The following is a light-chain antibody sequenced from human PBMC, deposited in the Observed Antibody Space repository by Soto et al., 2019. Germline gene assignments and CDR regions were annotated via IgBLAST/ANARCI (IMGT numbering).Light chain of an antibody. CDR1: SSDVGAYNF. Sequence: QSVLTHPASLSGSPGQSITISCTGSSSDVGAYNFVSWYQHHPGKAPKLILYEVTTHPSGVSSRFSGSKSGNTASLTISGLQADDEANYYCSSYTSSNTPYVFGTGTKVTVL. V-gene: IGLV2-14*01. CDR3: SSYTSSNTPYV. J-gene: IGLJ1*01. CDR2: EVT.